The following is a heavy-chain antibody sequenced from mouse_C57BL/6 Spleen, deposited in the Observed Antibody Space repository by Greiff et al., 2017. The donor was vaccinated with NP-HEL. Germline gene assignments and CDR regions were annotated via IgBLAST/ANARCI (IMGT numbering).Heavy chain of an antibody. CDR3: ARTAGQLRTYAMDY. CDR1: GYAFSSSW. CDR2: IYPGDGDT. V-gene: IGHV1-82*01. J-gene: IGHJ4*01. Sequence: QVQLQQSGPELVKPGASVKISCKASGYAFSSSWMNWVKQRPGKGLEWIGRIYPGDGDTNYNGTFTGKATLTADKSSSTAYMQLSSLTSEDSAVYFCARTAGQLRTYAMDYWGQGTSVTVSS. D-gene: IGHD3-2*02.